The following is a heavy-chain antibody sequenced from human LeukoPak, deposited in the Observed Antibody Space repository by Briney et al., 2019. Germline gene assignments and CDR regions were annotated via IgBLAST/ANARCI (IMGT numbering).Heavy chain of an antibody. CDR2: IDHTGST. CDR3: ARGRVSSSVYYSTYYYYFYMDV. D-gene: IGHD4-11*01. Sequence: SGTLSLTCTVSGGSISSYYWSWLRQPPGKGLEWIGYIDHTGSTNYNPSLNSRVTISRDTSKNDFSLKLSSVTATDTAVYFCARGRVSSSVYYSTYYYYFYMDVWGKGTTVTVSS. J-gene: IGHJ6*03. V-gene: IGHV4-59*01. CDR1: GGSISSYY.